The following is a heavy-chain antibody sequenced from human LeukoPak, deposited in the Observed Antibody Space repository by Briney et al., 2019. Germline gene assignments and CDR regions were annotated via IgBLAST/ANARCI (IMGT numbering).Heavy chain of an antibody. J-gene: IGHJ1*01. CDR1: GFTFSHYG. CDR3: AKDAQRGFDYSNSLQN. CDR2: IWSDGSDK. Sequence: PGGSLRLSCAASGFTFSHYGMHWVRQTPGAGLEWVAVIWSDGSDKYYAKSVKGRFTISRDNSKNSLFLQMNSLRAEHTAVYYCAKDAQRGFDYSNSLQNWGQGILVTVSS. D-gene: IGHD4-11*01. V-gene: IGHV3-33*06.